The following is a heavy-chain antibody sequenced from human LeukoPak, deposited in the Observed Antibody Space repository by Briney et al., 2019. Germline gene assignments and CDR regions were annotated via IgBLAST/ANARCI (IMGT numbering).Heavy chain of an antibody. D-gene: IGHD2-21*02. V-gene: IGHV3-30*18. J-gene: IGHJ5*02. Sequence: PGRSLRLSCAVSGFTFSNYDMYWVRQAPGKGLEWVAVISNDGKNKYYADSGKGRFTISRDNSNNTLYLQMNSLSPEDTAVYYCAKAADCAGDCYYGWFDPWGQGTLVTVSS. CDR3: AKAADCAGDCYYGWFDP. CDR1: GFTFSNYD. CDR2: ISNDGKNK.